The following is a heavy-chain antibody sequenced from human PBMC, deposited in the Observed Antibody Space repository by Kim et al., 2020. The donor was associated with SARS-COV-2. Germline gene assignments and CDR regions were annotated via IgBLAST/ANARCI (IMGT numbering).Heavy chain of an antibody. CDR2: ISDAGTGT. J-gene: IGHJ3*01. CDR3: DSEKYWAVVT. V-gene: IGHV3-48*04. CDR1: GFTLGNAR. Sequence: GGSLRLSCATSGFTLGNARMNWVRQSPGKGLEWVAHISDAGTGTTQADAVRVRVTISSVNDKNPLTLQMYSMRAETTAASYCDSEKYWAVVTWGRG. D-gene: IGHD3-22*01.